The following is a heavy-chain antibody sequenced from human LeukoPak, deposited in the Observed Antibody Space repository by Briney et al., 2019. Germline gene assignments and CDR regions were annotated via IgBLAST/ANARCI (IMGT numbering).Heavy chain of an antibody. CDR3: ARGSGLDVYYFDY. V-gene: IGHV3-21*01. J-gene: IGHJ4*02. D-gene: IGHD3-3*01. Sequence: GGSLRLSCAASGFTFSSYAMHWVRQAPGKGLEWVSSISSTSNNIYYADSMKGRFTISRDNAKNSLYLQVNSLTDEDTAVYYCARGSGLDVYYFDYWGQGTLITVSS. CDR1: GFTFSSYA. CDR2: ISSTSNNI.